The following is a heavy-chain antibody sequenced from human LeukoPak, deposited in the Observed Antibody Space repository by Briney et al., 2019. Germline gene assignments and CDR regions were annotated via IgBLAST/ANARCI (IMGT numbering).Heavy chain of an antibody. CDR2: IYYSGST. CDR1: GGSISSYY. CDR3: ARKLYDYFDY. V-gene: IGHV4-59*01. J-gene: IGHJ4*02. Sequence: SETLSLTCTVSGGSISSYYWSWIRQPPGKGLEGIGYIYYSGSTNYNPSLKSRVTISVDTSKNQFSLKLSSVTAADTAVYYCARKLYDYFDYWGQGTLVTVSS. D-gene: IGHD2-2*02.